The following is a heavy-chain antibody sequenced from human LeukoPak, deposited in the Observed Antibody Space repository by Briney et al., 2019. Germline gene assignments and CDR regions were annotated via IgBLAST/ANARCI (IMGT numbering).Heavy chain of an antibody. CDR1: VYTFTGYY. J-gene: IGHJ4*02. V-gene: IGHV1-2*02. CDR2: INPNSGGI. CDR3: ARGFWYSFDY. D-gene: IGHD3-3*01. Sequence: ASVTVSLKSSVYTFTGYYMHWVRPAPGQGLEWMGWINPNSGGINYPQKLQGRVTMTSDTSISTHYMDLRRLRHDDTAVYYCARGFWYSFDYWGQGTLVTASP.